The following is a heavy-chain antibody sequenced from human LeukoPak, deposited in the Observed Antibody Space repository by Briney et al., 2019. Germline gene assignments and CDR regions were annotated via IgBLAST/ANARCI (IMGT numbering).Heavy chain of an antibody. D-gene: IGHD3-22*01. Sequence: GGSLRLSCAVSGFTFNTYGMTWVRQAPGKGLEWVSGISGSDGSTYHADSVKGRFTISRDNSKNTLYLQMNSLRAEDTAVYYCAKADRSPRGDSSGFDYWGQGTLVTVSS. CDR2: ISGSDGST. CDR3: AKADRSPRGDSSGFDY. J-gene: IGHJ4*02. V-gene: IGHV3-23*01. CDR1: GFTFNTYG.